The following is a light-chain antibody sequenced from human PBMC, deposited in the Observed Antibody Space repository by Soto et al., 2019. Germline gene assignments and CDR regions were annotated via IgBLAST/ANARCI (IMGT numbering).Light chain of an antibody. Sequence: QAVVTQPPSVSGAPGQRVTISCTGSSSNIGAGYDVHWYQQFPGTAPKLLIYGNSNRPSGVPDRFSGSKSGTSASLAITGLQAADEADYYCQSYDSSLSGWVFGGGTKLTVL. J-gene: IGLJ3*02. CDR3: QSYDSSLSGWV. V-gene: IGLV1-40*01. CDR2: GNS. CDR1: SSNIGAGYD.